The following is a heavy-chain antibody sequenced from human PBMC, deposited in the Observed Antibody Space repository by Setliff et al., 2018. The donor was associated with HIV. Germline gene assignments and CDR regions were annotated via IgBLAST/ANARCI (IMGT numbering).Heavy chain of an antibody. CDR3: ARGMDYYDTSSYYQYYFDY. CDR1: GGNFRSYG. D-gene: IGHD3-22*01. V-gene: IGHV1-69*10. Sequence: GASVKVSCKASGGNFRSYGISWVRQAPGQGLEWMGGIIPMSGVPKYAQKFQGRVTITADKSTSTAYMELSSLRSEDTAVYYCARGMDYYDTSSYYQYYFDYWGQGTLVTVSS. CDR2: IIPMSGVP. J-gene: IGHJ4*02.